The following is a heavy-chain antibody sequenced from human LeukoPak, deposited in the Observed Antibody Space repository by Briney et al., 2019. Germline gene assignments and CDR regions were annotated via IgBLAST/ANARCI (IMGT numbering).Heavy chain of an antibody. Sequence: GGSLRLSCAASGFTFSGSALHWVRQASGKGLEWVGRIRSTANGYATAYAASVKGRFTVSRDKAKNSLYLQMNSLRAEDTAVYYCARAYSGRYGLGYYYMDVWGKGTTVTISS. V-gene: IGHV3-73*01. CDR2: IRSTANGYAT. CDR1: GFTFSGSA. CDR3: ARAYSGRYGLGYYYMDV. D-gene: IGHD1-26*01. J-gene: IGHJ6*03.